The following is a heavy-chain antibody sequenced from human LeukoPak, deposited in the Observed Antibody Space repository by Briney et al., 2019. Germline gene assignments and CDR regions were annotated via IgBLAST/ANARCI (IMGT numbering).Heavy chain of an antibody. CDR1: GYSFTNYW. Sequence: GESLKISCKGSGYSFTNYWIGWVLQVPGKGLEWMVFIYPADSDTRYSPSFQGQVTISTDKSINTAYLQWSSLKASDTALYYCARHTGDPGYADYFDYWAQGTLVTVSS. CDR2: IYPADSDT. V-gene: IGHV5-51*01. J-gene: IGHJ4*02. D-gene: IGHD7-27*01. CDR3: ARHTGDPGYADYFDY.